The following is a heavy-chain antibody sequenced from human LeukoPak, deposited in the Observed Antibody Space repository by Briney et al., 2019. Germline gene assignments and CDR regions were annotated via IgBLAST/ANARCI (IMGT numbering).Heavy chain of an antibody. D-gene: IGHD3-16*01. J-gene: IGHJ5*02. CDR3: AAYFMITFGEVIT. CDR2: INPNSGGT. CDR1: GYTFTGYY. Sequence: ASVKVSCKASGYTFTGYYMHWVRQAPGQGLEWMGRINPNSGGTNYAQKFQGRVTMTRDTSISTAYMELSRLRSDDTAVYYCAAYFMITFGEVITWGQGTLVTVSS. V-gene: IGHV1-2*06.